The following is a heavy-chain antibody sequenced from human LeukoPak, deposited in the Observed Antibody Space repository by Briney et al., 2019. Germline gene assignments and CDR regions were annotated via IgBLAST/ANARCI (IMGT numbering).Heavy chain of an antibody. Sequence: ASVKVSGKASGYTFTGYYMHWLRQSPGQGLDWMGRINPNSGGTNYAQKFQGRFTMTRDTSISTAYRELSMRRSDDTAVYYCARSEASYYYGSGSRKTAFDPWGQGTLVTVSS. CDR1: GYTFTGYY. CDR3: ARSEASYYYGSGSRKTAFDP. D-gene: IGHD3-10*01. V-gene: IGHV1-2*06. CDR2: INPNSGGT. J-gene: IGHJ5*02.